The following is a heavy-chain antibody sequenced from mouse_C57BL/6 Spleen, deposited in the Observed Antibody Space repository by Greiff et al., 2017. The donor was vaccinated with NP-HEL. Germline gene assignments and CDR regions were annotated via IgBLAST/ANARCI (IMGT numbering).Heavy chain of an antibody. V-gene: IGHV1-64*01. J-gene: IGHJ1*03. Sequence: QVQLQQPGAELVKPGASVKLSCKASGYTFTSYWMHWVKQRPGQGLEWIGMIHPNSGSTNYNEKFKSKATLTVDKSSSTAYMQLSSRTSEDAAVYYCARRATVVATGYFDVWGTGTTVTVSS. D-gene: IGHD1-1*01. CDR3: ARRATVVATGYFDV. CDR2: IHPNSGST. CDR1: GYTFTSYW.